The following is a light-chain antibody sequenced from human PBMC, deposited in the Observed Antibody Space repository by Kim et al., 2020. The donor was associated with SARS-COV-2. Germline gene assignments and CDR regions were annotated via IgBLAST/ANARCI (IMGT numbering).Light chain of an antibody. CDR3: QQYYSYPPFT. J-gene: IGKJ3*01. CDR2: AAS. Sequence: SSGDSVTITCRASQGISSYLAWYQQTPGKAPKLLIYAASTLQSGVPSRFSGSGSGTDFTLTISCLQSEDFATYYCQQYYSYPPFTFGPGTKVDIK. CDR1: QGISSY. V-gene: IGKV1-8*01.